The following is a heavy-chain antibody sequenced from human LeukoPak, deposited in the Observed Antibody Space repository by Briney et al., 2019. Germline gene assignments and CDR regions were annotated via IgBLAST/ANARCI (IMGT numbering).Heavy chain of an antibody. D-gene: IGHD2/OR15-2a*01. V-gene: IGHV4-34*01. CDR2: INHSGST. CDR3: ARGTAFGPFDY. CDR1: GGSFSGYY. Sequence: SETLSLTCAVYGGSFSGYYWSWIRQPPGKGLEWIGEINHSGSTNYNPSLKSRVTISVDTSKNQFSLKLSSVTAADTAVYYCARGTAFGPFDYWGQGTLVTVSS. J-gene: IGHJ4*02.